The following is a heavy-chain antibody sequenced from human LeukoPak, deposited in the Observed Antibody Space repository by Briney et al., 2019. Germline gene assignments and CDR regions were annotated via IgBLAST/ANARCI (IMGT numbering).Heavy chain of an antibody. CDR2: INPSGGST. CDR1: GYTFTSYY. V-gene: IGHV1-46*01. J-gene: IGHJ6*03. CDR3: ARDRGGYCSSTSCKGGYYYYYMDV. D-gene: IGHD2-2*01. Sequence: ASVKVSCKASGYTFTSYYMHWVRQAPGQGLEWMGIINPSGGSTSYAQKFQGRVTMTRDTSTSTVYMELSSLRSEDSAVYYCARDRGGYCSSTSCKGGYYYYYMDVWGKGTTVTVSS.